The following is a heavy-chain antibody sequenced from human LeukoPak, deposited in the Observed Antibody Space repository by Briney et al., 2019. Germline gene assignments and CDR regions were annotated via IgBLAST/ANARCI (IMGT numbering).Heavy chain of an antibody. Sequence: ASVKVSCKASGYTFTSYYMHWVRQAPGQGLEWMGIINPSGGSTSYAQKLQGRVTMTTDTSTSTAYMELRSLRSDDTAVYYCARDWPLEKWELTTPFDYWGQGTLVTVSS. CDR3: ARDWPLEKWELTTPFDY. CDR2: INPSGGST. CDR1: GYTFTSYY. J-gene: IGHJ4*02. D-gene: IGHD1-26*01. V-gene: IGHV1-46*01.